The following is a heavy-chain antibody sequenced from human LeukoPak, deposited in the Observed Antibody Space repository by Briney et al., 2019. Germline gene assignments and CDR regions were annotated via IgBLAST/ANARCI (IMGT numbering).Heavy chain of an antibody. CDR3: ARATPGSCGYSSSRRNWFDP. Sequence: PSETLSLTCAVSGVSISSGGYSWSWLRQPPGKGLEWIGYIYHSGSTYYNPSLKSRVTISVDRSKNQFSLKLSSVTAADTAVYYCARATPGSCGYSSSRRNWFDPWGQGTLVTVSS. CDR2: IYHSGST. CDR1: GVSISSGGYS. V-gene: IGHV4-30-2*01. J-gene: IGHJ5*02. D-gene: IGHD6-13*01.